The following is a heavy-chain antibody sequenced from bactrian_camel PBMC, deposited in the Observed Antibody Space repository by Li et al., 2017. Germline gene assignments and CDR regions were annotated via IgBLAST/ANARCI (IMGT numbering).Heavy chain of an antibody. D-gene: IGHD6*01. V-gene: IGHV3S53*01. CDR2: RNVDGIT. CDR1: GFTANRCG. J-gene: IGHJ6*01. Sequence: QVQLVESGGGSVQPGESLRLSCKAPGFTANRCGMHWFRQAAGKKQREWVSSRNVDGITTYTDSVKGRFTITKDNAKNTWYLQMNSLTLEDTAVYYCAADLLCLQYGASWGSFGVWGQGTQVTFS. CDR3: AADLLCLQYGASWGSFGV.